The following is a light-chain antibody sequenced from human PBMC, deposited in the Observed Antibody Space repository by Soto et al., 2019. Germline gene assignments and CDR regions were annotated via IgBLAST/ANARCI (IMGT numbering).Light chain of an antibody. CDR1: QSVSSTY. CDR3: QQYGSSPPG. CDR2: GAS. J-gene: IGKJ3*01. Sequence: ESVLTQSPGTLSLSPGERATLSCRASQSVSSTYLAWYQQKPGQSPRLLIYGASSRATGIPDRFSGSGSGTDFTLTISRLEPEDFAVYYCQQYGSSPPGFGPGTKVDIK. V-gene: IGKV3-20*01.